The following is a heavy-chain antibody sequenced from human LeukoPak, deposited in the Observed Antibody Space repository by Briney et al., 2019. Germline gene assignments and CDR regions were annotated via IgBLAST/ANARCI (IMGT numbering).Heavy chain of an antibody. CDR1: GFTFSSYA. CDR3: AAGGQLYSIDY. V-gene: IGHV3-23*01. J-gene: IGHJ4*02. CDR2: ISRSSNKS. Sequence: GGSLRLSCAASGFTFSSYAMSWVRLAPGGGLEWVSAISRSSNKSYYTDSVKGRFTISRDDSKSTLYLQMNSLGGEDTAAYYCAAGGQLYSIDYWGQGTLVTVSS. D-gene: IGHD1-1*01.